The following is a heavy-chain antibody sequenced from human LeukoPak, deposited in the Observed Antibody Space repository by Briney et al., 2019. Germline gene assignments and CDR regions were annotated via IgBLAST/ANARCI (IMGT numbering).Heavy chain of an antibody. CDR3: APESPRTSYFAY. Sequence: ASVQVSCKASGYTFSTYYVHWVRQAPGQGLEWMGVLNPNGGPTSYAHNFQGRVTMTRDTSTTTVYMELTSLTSEDTAVYYCAPESPRTSYFAYWGQGTLVTVSS. J-gene: IGHJ4*02. CDR2: LNPNGGPT. CDR1: GYTFSTYY. V-gene: IGHV1-46*01.